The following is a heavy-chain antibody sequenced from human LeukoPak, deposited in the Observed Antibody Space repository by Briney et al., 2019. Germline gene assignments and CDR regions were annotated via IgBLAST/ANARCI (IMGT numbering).Heavy chain of an antibody. Sequence: PGGSLRLSCVASGFSFSSYWMAWVRQAPGKGLEWVANIKYDGSHKYYVDSVKGRFTISRDNAKNSVYLQMNSLRVDDTAVYFCASSHESSGNDWGQGTMVTVSS. CDR1: GFSFSSYW. D-gene: IGHD3-22*01. V-gene: IGHV3-7*01. J-gene: IGHJ4*02. CDR3: ASSHESSGND. CDR2: IKYDGSHK.